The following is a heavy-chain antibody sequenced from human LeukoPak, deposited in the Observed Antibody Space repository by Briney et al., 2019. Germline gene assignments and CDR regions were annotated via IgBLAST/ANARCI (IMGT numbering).Heavy chain of an antibody. CDR1: GGSISSSSYY. Sequence: PSETLSLTCTVSGGSISSSSYYWGWIRQPPGKGLEWIGSIYYSGSTYYNPSLKSRVTISVDTSKNQFSLKPSSVTAADTAVYYCARQDSSGYRWGQDELLDWFDPWGQGTLVTVSS. V-gene: IGHV4-39*01. J-gene: IGHJ5*02. CDR2: IYYSGST. D-gene: IGHD3-22*01. CDR3: ARQDSSGYRWGQDELLDWFDP.